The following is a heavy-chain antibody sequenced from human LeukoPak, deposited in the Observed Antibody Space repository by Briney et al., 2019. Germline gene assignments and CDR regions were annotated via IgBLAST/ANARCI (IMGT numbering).Heavy chain of an antibody. J-gene: IGHJ4*02. V-gene: IGHV3-30*18. CDR2: ISKDGGNK. D-gene: IGHD3-9*01. Sequence: GGSLRLSCATSGFTFSSYGMHWVRQTPGKGLEWVAVISKDGGNKFYADSLKGRVTISRDYSKKTIYLHLNNLRPEDSGIYYCAKDGGLTGDNYFDHWGLGILVSVSS. CDR1: GFTFSSYG. CDR3: AKDGGLTGDNYFDH.